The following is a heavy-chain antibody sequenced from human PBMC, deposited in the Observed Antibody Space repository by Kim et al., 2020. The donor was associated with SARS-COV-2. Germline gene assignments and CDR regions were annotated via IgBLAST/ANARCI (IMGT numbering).Heavy chain of an antibody. Sequence: GGYLRLSCAASGFTFSSYWMHWVRQAPGKGLVWVSRINSDGSSTSYADSVKGRFTISRDNAKNTLYLQMNSLRAEDTAVYYCARALVWGHDSSGYYMYYFDYWGQGTLVTVSS. J-gene: IGHJ4*02. CDR3: ARALVWGHDSSGYYMYYFDY. D-gene: IGHD3-22*01. CDR2: INSDGSST. V-gene: IGHV3-74*01. CDR1: GFTFSSYW.